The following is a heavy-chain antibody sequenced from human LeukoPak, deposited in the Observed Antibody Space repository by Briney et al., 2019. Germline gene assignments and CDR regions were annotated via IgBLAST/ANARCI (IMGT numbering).Heavy chain of an antibody. CDR2: ISSSGGST. J-gene: IGHJ6*02. CDR3: AKGMAAAGTRGTLYYYYGMDV. V-gene: IGHV3-23*01. CDR1: GFTFSSFS. Sequence: PGGSLRLSCAASGFTFSSFSMNWVRQAPGKGLEWVSGISSSGGSTYYADSVKGRFTISRDNSKNTLYLQMNSLRAEDTAVYYCAKGMAAAGTRGTLYYYYGMDVWGQGTTVTVSS. D-gene: IGHD6-13*01.